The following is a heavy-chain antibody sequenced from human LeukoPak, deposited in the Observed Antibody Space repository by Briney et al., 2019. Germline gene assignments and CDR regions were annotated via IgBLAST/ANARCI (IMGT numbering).Heavy chain of an antibody. V-gene: IGHV3-7*03. CDR2: IKNDGTVK. CDR1: GFTFSYHW. CDR3: ASDMSDFDY. Sequence: GGSLTLSCAASGFTFSYHWMTWVRQAPGKGLEWVANIKNDGTVKNYVDSVKGRFTISRDNSKNTLYLQMNSLRAEDTAVYYCASDMSDFDYWGQGTLVTVSS. J-gene: IGHJ4*02.